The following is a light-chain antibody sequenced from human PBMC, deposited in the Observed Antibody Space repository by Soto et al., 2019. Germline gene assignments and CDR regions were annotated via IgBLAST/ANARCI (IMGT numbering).Light chain of an antibody. Sequence: EIVLTQSPGTLSLSPGERATLSCRASQSVSSSYLAWYQQKPGQAPRLLIYGASSRATGIPDRFSGSGSGTDFTLTISRLEPEDFAAYYCQHYGSSSPITFGQGTRLEIK. CDR3: QHYGSSSPIT. J-gene: IGKJ5*01. CDR2: GAS. V-gene: IGKV3-20*01. CDR1: QSVSSSY.